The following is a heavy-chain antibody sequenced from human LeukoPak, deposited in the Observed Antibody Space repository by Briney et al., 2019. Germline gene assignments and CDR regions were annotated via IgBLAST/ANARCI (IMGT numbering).Heavy chain of an antibody. CDR2: IYHSGST. CDR1: GGSISSSNW. V-gene: IGHV4-4*02. D-gene: IGHD3-22*01. Sequence: PSGTLSLTCAVSGGSISSSNWWSWVRQPPGKGLEWIGEIYHSGSTNYNPSLKSRVTISVDKSKNQFSLKLSSVTAADTAVYYCASLYYYDSSGYYYPPLDAFDIWGQGTMVTVSS. CDR3: ASLYYYDSSGYYYPPLDAFDI. J-gene: IGHJ3*02.